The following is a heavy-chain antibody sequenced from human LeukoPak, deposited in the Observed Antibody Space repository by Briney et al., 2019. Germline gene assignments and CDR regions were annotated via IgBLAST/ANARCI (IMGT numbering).Heavy chain of an antibody. CDR3: VRANFLYCSSSTCLFDY. D-gene: IGHD2-2*01. CDR1: GYTFTDYY. CDR2: INPNDGDT. Sequence: ASVKVSCKASGYTFTDYYMHWVRQAPGQGFEWMGWINPNDGDTNYAQKFQGRVTMTRDTSISTAHMEVSRLRSDDTAVYYCVRANFLYCSSSTCLFDYWGQGTLVTVS. V-gene: IGHV1-2*02. J-gene: IGHJ4*02.